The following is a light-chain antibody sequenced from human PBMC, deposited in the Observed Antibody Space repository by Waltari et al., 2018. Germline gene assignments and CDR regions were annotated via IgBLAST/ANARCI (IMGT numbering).Light chain of an antibody. CDR3: SSYAGSNTFL. Sequence: QAALTQPPSVSGSPGQSVTISCTGTSSDIGGYNYVSWYQQHPGKAPKLMIYAVSKRPSGVSDRFSGSKAGNTASLTISGLQAEDETDYYCSSYAGSNTFLFGGGTRLTVL. J-gene: IGLJ2*01. CDR2: AVS. CDR1: SSDIGGYNY. V-gene: IGLV2-11*01.